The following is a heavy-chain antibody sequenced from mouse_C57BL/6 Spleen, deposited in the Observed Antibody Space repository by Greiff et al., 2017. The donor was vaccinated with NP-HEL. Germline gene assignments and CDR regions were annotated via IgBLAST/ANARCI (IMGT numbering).Heavy chain of an antibody. D-gene: IGHD2-4*01. V-gene: IGHV14-1*01. CDR3: TRGRYDYDGFDY. Sequence: VQLQQSGAELVRPGASVKLSCTASGFNIKDYYMHWVKQRPEQGLEWIGRIDPEDGDTEYAPKFQGKATMTADTSSNTAYLQLRSLTSEDTAVYYCTRGRYDYDGFDYWGQGTTLTVSS. J-gene: IGHJ2*01. CDR1: GFNIKDYY. CDR2: IDPEDGDT.